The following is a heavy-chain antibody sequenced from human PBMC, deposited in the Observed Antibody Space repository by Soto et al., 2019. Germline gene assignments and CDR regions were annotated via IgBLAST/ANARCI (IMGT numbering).Heavy chain of an antibody. J-gene: IGHJ4*02. CDR3: TSLDYDILPARAR. CDR1: GFTFSNAW. Sequence: DVQLVDSGGGLVKPGGSLRLSCAASGFTFSNAWMNWVRQAPGKGLEWVGRIKSKTDGGTTDYAAPVKGRFTISRDDSKNTLYLQMNSLKTEDTAVYYCTSLDYDILPARARWGQGTLVTVSS. CDR2: IKSKTDGGTT. V-gene: IGHV3-15*07. D-gene: IGHD3-9*01.